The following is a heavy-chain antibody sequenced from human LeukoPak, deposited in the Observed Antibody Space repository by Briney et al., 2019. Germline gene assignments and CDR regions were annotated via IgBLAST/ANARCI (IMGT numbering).Heavy chain of an antibody. CDR1: GFTFSTYA. CDR2: ISDSGGST. Sequence: GGSLRLSCAASGFTFSTYAMIWVRHAPEKGREWVSAISDSGGSTYYADSVKGRFTISRDNSKNTLYVQMNSLRAEDTAVYYCAKDLRAGVYGIGKFDFWGLGTLVTVSS. D-gene: IGHD5/OR15-5a*01. V-gene: IGHV3-23*01. J-gene: IGHJ4*02. CDR3: AKDLRAGVYGIGKFDF.